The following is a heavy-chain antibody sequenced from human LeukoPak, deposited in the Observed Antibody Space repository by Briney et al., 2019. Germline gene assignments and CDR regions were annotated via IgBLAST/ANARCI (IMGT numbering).Heavy chain of an antibody. CDR3: ARWGSIGYSGYDLFDS. J-gene: IGHJ4*02. D-gene: IGHD5-12*01. Sequence: GGSLRLSYAASGFTVSSNYMNWVRQAPGKGLEWVSVIYGGGNTDYADSVKGRFTISRDNSKNTLYLQMNSLRAEDTAVYYCARWGSIGYSGYDLFDSWGRGTLVTVSS. CDR1: GFTVSSNY. V-gene: IGHV3-66*01. CDR2: IYGGGNT.